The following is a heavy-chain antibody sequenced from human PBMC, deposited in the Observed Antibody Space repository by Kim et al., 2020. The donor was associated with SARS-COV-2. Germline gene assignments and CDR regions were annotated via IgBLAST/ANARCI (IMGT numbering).Heavy chain of an antibody. D-gene: IGHD1-26*01. Sequence: GGSLRLSCAASGFTFSSYAMHWVRQAPGKGLEWVAVISYDGSNKYYADSVKGRFTISRDNSKNTLYLQMNSLRAEDTAVYYCARDRDPGAWVGWFDPWGQGTLVTVSS. J-gene: IGHJ5*02. CDR1: GFTFSSYA. V-gene: IGHV3-30*04. CDR3: ARDRDPGAWVGWFDP. CDR2: ISYDGSNK.